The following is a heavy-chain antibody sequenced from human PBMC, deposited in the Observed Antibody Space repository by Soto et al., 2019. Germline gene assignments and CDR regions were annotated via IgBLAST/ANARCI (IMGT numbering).Heavy chain of an antibody. CDR2: ISSSSSYI. CDR1: GFTFSSYS. CDR3: ARVPEGSYDFWSGYYNWFDP. D-gene: IGHD3-3*01. J-gene: IGHJ5*02. V-gene: IGHV3-21*01. Sequence: GSLRLSCAASGFTFSSYSMNWVRQAPGKGLEWVSSISSSSSYIYYADSVKGRFTISRDNAKNSLYLQMNSLRAEDTAVYYCARVPEGSYDFWSGYYNWFDPWGQGTLVTVSS.